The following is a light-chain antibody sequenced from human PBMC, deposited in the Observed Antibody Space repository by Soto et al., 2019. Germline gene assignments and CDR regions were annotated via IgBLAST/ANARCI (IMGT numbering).Light chain of an antibody. V-gene: IGKV1-5*03. CDR3: QHYNDYSWT. J-gene: IGKJ1*01. CDR2: GTS. CDR1: QSISIW. Sequence: DIHMTQSPSTLSATVGDSVTITCRASQSISIWLAWYQQKPGRAPNLLIYGTSSLESGVPSRFSGSGSGTEFTLTISSLQLDDFATYYCQHYNDYSWTFGQGTKVEIK.